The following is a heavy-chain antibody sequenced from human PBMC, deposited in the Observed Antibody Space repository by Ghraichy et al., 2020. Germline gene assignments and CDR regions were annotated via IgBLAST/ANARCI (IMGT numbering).Heavy chain of an antibody. CDR3: ARATRGWFDP. J-gene: IGHJ5*02. CDR1: DFTVSSNY. Sequence: GGSLRLSCAASDFTVSSNYMTWVRQAPGKGLEWVSVIYGGDKKYYADSVKDRFTISRDNSKNTLFLQMNSLRAEDTAVYYCARATRGWFDPWGQGTLVTVSS. V-gene: IGHV3-53*01. CDR2: IYGGDKK. D-gene: IGHD2-2*01.